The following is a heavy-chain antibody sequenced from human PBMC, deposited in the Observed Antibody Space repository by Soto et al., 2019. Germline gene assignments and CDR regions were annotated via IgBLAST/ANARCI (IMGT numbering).Heavy chain of an antibody. CDR1: GFTFRSYV. J-gene: IGHJ1*01. D-gene: IGHD3-16*01. V-gene: IGHV3-30*19. CDR2: TSYDGSGK. Sequence: QVQLVESGGGVVQPGTSLRLSCVGSGFTFRSYVIHWVRQAPGKGLEWVAITSYDGSGKYYGDSVRGRFTISRDNSRNTVDLQMDSLRLEDTALYYCVRWGTTGGLDVWGQGTLVSVSS. CDR3: VRWGTTGGLDV.